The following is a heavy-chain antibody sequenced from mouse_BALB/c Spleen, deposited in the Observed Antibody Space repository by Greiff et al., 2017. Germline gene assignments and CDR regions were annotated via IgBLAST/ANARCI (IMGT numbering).Heavy chain of an antibody. Sequence: EVQGVESGGGLVKPGGSLKLSCAASGFTFSSYTMSWVRQTPEKRLEWVATISSGGSYTYYADSVKGRFTISRDNAKNTLYLQMSSLKSEDTAMYYCTIASTIITTTGYYYAMDYWGQGTSVTVSS. CDR2: ISSGGSYT. D-gene: IGHD2-4*01. CDR1: GFTFSSYT. J-gene: IGHJ4*01. V-gene: IGHV5-6-4*01. CDR3: TIASTIITTTGYYYAMDY.